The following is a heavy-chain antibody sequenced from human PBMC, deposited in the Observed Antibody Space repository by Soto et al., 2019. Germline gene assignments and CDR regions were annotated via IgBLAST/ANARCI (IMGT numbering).Heavy chain of an antibody. CDR1: GYTFITYD. J-gene: IGHJ4*02. D-gene: IGHD1-1*01. Sequence: QVQLVQSGAEVKKPGASVKVSCKASGYTFITYDINWVRQAPGQGLEWMRWMNPYNGNAGYAQKFQGRVTMTRNTSISTAYMELTSLKSNDTAVYFCARRKERSGPHYFDSWGQGTLVTVSS. V-gene: IGHV1-8*01. CDR3: ARRKERSGPHYFDS. CDR2: MNPYNGNA.